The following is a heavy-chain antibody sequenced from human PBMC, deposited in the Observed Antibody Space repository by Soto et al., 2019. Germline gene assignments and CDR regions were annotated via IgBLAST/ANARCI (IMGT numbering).Heavy chain of an antibody. D-gene: IGHD1-26*01. J-gene: IGHJ5*02. CDR3: AAPHFLNSGSSWFDP. Sequence: GASVKVSCTDSGGTFSSYAISWVRQAPGQGLEWMGGIIPIFGTANYAQKFQGRVTITADESTSTAYMELSSLRSEDTAVYYCAAPHFLNSGSSWFDPWGQGTLVTVSS. CDR1: GGTFSSYA. CDR2: IIPIFGTA. V-gene: IGHV1-69*13.